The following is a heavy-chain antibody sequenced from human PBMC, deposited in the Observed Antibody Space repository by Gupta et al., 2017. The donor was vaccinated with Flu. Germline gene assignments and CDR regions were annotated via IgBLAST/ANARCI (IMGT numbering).Heavy chain of an antibody. V-gene: IGHV4-34*01. D-gene: IGHD5-12*01. CDR3: ARPRWLQKGGAFDI. J-gene: IGHJ3*02. CDR1: FSGYY. Sequence: FSGYYWSWIRQPPGKGLEWIGEINHSGSTNYNPSLKSRVTISVDTSKNQFSLKLSSVTAADTAVYYCARPRWLQKGGAFDIWGQGTMVTVSS. CDR2: INHSGST.